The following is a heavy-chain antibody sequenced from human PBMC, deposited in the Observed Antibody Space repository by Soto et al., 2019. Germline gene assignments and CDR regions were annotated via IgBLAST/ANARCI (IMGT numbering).Heavy chain of an antibody. D-gene: IGHD6-19*01. CDR2: ISAYNGDT. V-gene: IGHV1-18*01. CDR1: GYTFSSYG. Sequence: QVQLVQSGAEVKKPGASVKVSCKASGYTFSSYGFSWVRQAPGQGLEWMGWISAYNGDTNYVQKFRGRVTMTTDTSTSTAYMELRSLSSDDTAVYYCARSTPFSSGWEPSDYWGQGTLVLVSS. CDR3: ARSTPFSSGWEPSDY. J-gene: IGHJ4*02.